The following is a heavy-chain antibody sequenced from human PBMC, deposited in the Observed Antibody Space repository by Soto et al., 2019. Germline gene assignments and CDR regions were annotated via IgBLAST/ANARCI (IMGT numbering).Heavy chain of an antibody. CDR1: GGTFSSYA. J-gene: IGHJ5*02. Sequence: SVKFCCKASGGTFSSYAISWVRQAPGQGLEWMGGIIPIFGTANYAQKFQGRVTITEDESTSTAYMELSSLRSEDTAVYYCARDTYYYDSSGPPGWFDPWGQGTLVTVSS. CDR3: ARDTYYYDSSGPPGWFDP. D-gene: IGHD3-22*01. V-gene: IGHV1-69*01. CDR2: IIPIFGTA.